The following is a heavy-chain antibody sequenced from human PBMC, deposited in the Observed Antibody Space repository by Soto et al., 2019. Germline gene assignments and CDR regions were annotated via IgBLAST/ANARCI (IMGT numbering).Heavy chain of an antibody. CDR2: ISGSGGST. V-gene: IGHV3-23*01. CDR1: GFTFNTYA. CDR3: AKGETAGYSSSWYVAY. Sequence: EVQLLESGGGLVQPGGSLRLSCAASGFTFNTYAMTWVRQAPGKGLEWVSGISGSGGSTYYADSVKGRFTISSDNSKTTLYLQMNSLAAEDTAVYYCAKGETAGYSSSWYVAYWGQGTLVTVSS. D-gene: IGHD6-13*01. J-gene: IGHJ4*02.